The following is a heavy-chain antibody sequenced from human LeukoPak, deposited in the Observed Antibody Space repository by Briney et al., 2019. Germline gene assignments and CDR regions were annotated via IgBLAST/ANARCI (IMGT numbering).Heavy chain of an antibody. CDR1: GYTLTELS. J-gene: IGHJ4*02. V-gene: IGHV1-24*01. CDR2: FDPEDGET. CDR3: ARAGYIAAAGTGFDY. D-gene: IGHD6-13*01. Sequence: RASVKVSCKVSGYTLTELSMHWVRQAPGKGLEWMGGFDPEDGETIYAQKFQGRVTITRNTSISTAYMELSSLRSEDTAVYYCARAGYIAAAGTGFDYWGQGTLVTVSS.